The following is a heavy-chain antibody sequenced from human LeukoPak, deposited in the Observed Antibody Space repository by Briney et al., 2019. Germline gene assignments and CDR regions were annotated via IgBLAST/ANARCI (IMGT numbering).Heavy chain of an antibody. CDR1: GFTFSTYS. D-gene: IGHD5-18*01. Sequence: GGSLRLSCAASGFTFSTYSMNWVRQAPGKGLEWVSSISSSSSYIYYADSVKGRFTISRDNAKNSLYLQMNSLRPEDTAVYYCAKSGIQLWSGGLDIWGQGTLVTVSS. J-gene: IGHJ4*02. CDR2: ISSSSSYI. CDR3: AKSGIQLWSGGLDI. V-gene: IGHV3-21*01.